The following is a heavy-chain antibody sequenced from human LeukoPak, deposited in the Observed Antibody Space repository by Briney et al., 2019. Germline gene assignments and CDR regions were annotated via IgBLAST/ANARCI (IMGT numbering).Heavy chain of an antibody. D-gene: IGHD5-12*01. Sequence: GGSLRLPCLTSGFTLSTNAMSWVRQAPGKGLEWISGISGSGASTYYADSVKGRFTISRDDSRNTLYLQMNSLRGDDTAVYYCAKAMRDIQWLIDYWGQGTLVTVSS. CDR1: GFTLSTNA. CDR2: ISGSGAST. CDR3: AKAMRDIQWLIDY. V-gene: IGHV3-23*01. J-gene: IGHJ4*02.